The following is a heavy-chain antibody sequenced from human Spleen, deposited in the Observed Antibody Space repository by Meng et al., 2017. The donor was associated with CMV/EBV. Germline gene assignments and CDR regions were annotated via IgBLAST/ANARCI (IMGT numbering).Heavy chain of an antibody. CDR3: AKSRETLPDDY. Sequence: EVQLAESGGGWVQPGGSLRLSCAASGFIFSNYAMTWVRQAPGKGLEWVSSVSGSGGSTYYADSVKGRFTISRDNSKNTLYLQMNSLRAEDTAVYYCAKSRETLPDDYWGQGTLVTVSS. J-gene: IGHJ4*02. CDR2: VSGSGGST. V-gene: IGHV3-23*04. CDR1: GFIFSNYA.